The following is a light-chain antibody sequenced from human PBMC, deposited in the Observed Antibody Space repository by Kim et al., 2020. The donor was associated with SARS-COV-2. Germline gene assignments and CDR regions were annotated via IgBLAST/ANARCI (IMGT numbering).Light chain of an antibody. J-gene: IGKJ2*01. CDR2: KAS. CDR1: QRISNW. Sequence: DIQMTQSPSSLSASVGDRVTITCRASQRISNWLAWYQQKPGKAPKLLIYKASNLESGFPLRFTGSGSGTEFTLTISSLQPDDFATYYCQQYKSYPYTFGQGTKLEI. CDR3: QQYKSYPYT. V-gene: IGKV1-5*03.